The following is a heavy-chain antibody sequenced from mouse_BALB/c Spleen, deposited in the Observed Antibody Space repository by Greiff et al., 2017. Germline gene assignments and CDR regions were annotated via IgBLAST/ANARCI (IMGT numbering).Heavy chain of an antibody. CDR3: ARGLLYYALDY. CDR2: ISYSGST. Sequence: EVQLKQSGPGLVKPSQSLSLTCTVTGYSITSDYAWNWIRQFPGNKLEWMGYISYSGSTSYNPSLKSRISITRDTTKNQFFLQLNSVTTEDTATYYCARGLLYYALDYWGQGTSVTVSS. CDR1: GYSITSDYA. V-gene: IGHV3-2*02. J-gene: IGHJ4*01.